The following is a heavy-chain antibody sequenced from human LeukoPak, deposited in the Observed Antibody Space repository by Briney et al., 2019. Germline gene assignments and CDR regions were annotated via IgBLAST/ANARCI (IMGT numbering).Heavy chain of an antibody. Sequence: SETLSLTCTVSGGSISSSDYYWGWIRQPPGKGLEWIGTIYYSATSYYSGTSYFNPSLKSRVTISVDTPKNQFPLKLSSVTAADTALYCARQEGSTWEYNWFDPWGQGTLVTVSS. CDR2: IYYSATSYYSGTS. J-gene: IGHJ5*02. D-gene: IGHD6-13*01. V-gene: IGHV4-39*01. CDR1: GGSISSSDYY. CDR3: ARQEGSTWEYNWFDP.